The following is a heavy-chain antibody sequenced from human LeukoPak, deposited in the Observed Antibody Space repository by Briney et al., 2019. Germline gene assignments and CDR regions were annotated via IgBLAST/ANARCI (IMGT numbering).Heavy chain of an antibody. J-gene: IGHJ2*01. Sequence: PSENLSLNCTVSGGSISSYYWSWIRQPPGKGLEWIGFIYYGGSTNYNPSLKSRVTISVDTSKIQFSLKLSSVTAADTAVYYCARLYTYESYWYFDLWGRGTLVTVSS. CDR2: IYYGGST. D-gene: IGHD5-18*01. V-gene: IGHV4-59*08. CDR1: GGSISSYY. CDR3: ARLYTYESYWYFDL.